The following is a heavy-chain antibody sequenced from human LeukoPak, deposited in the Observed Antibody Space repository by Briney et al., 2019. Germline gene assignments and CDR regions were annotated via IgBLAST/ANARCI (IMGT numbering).Heavy chain of an antibody. J-gene: IGHJ4*02. CDR1: GFTFSSYS. Sequence: PGGSLRLSCAASGFTFSSYSMNWVRQAPGKGLEWVSSIGSSSSYIYYADSVKGRFTISRDNAKNSLYLQMNSLRAEDTAVYYCARDPIYGGTVPYYFDYWGQGTLVTVSS. CDR2: IGSSSSYI. CDR3: ARDPIYGGTVPYYFDY. V-gene: IGHV3-21*01. D-gene: IGHD4-23*01.